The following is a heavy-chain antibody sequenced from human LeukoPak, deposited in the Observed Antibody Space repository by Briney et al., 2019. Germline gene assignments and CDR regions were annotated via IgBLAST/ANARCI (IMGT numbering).Heavy chain of an antibody. CDR1: GGSISSYY. D-gene: IGHD3-22*01. V-gene: IGHV4-59*01. Sequence: SETLSLTYTVSGGSISSYYWSWIRQPPGKGLEWIGYIYYGGSTNYNPSLKSRVTISVDTSKNQFSLKLSSVTAADTAVYYCARHHYDSSGYYSPIDYWGQGTLVTVSS. J-gene: IGHJ4*02. CDR2: IYYGGST. CDR3: ARHHYDSSGYYSPIDY.